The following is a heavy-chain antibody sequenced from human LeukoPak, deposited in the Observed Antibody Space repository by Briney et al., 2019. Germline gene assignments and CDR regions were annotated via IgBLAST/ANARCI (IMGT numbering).Heavy chain of an antibody. CDR3: ASIMYGDLDY. CDR1: GGSISSGGYY. V-gene: IGHV4-31*03. Sequence: SETLSLTCTVSGGSISSGGYYWSWIRQHPGKGLEWIGYIYYSGSTYYNPSLKSRVTISVGTSKNQFSLKLSSVTAADTAVYYCASIMYGDLDYWGQGTLVTVSS. J-gene: IGHJ4*02. CDR2: IYYSGST. D-gene: IGHD3-16*01.